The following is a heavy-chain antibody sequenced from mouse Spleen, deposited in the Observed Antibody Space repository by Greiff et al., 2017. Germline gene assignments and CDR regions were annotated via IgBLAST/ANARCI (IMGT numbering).Heavy chain of an antibody. J-gene: IGHJ3*01. CDR1: GYSITSGYY. Sequence: DVQLQESGPGLVKPSQSLSLTCSVTGYSITSGYYWNWIRQFPGNKLEWMGYISYDGSNNYNPSLKNRISITRDTSKNQFFLKLNSVTTEDTATYYCARGGLRREAIAYWGQGTLVTVSA. V-gene: IGHV3-6*01. CDR3: ARGGLRREAIAY. CDR2: ISYDGSN. D-gene: IGHD2-2*01.